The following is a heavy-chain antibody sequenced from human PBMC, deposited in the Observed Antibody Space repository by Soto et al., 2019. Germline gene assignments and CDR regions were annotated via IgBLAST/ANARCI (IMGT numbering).Heavy chain of an antibody. D-gene: IGHD2-21*01. J-gene: IGHJ4*02. CDR1: GGTFSSYA. CDR3: ARGEGGPRWGSIDY. Sequence: ASVKVSCKASGGTFSSYAISWVRQAPGQGLEWMGGIIPIFGTANYAQKFQGRVTITADTSISTAYMELSRLRSDDTAVYYCARGEGGPRWGSIDYWGQGTLVTVSS. CDR2: IIPIFGTA. V-gene: IGHV1-69*06.